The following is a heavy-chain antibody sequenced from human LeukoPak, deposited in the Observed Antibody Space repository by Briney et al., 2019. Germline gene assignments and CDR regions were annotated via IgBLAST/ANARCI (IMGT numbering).Heavy chain of an antibody. CDR2: IYYSGST. CDR1: GGSISSYY. J-gene: IGHJ4*02. V-gene: IGHV4-59*01. D-gene: IGHD1-26*01. Sequence: SETLSLTCTVSGGSISSYYWSWIRQPPGKGLEWIGYIYYSGSTNYNPSLKSRVTISVDTSKKQFSLKLSSVTAADTAVYYCAREIGGTYYFHYWGQGTLVTVSS. CDR3: AREIGGTYYFHY.